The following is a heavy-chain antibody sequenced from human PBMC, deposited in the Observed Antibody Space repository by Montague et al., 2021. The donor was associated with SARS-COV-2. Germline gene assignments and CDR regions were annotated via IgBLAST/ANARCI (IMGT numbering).Heavy chain of an antibody. D-gene: IGHD6-19*01. J-gene: IGHJ4*02. CDR2: IYHTGTT. CDR1: GDSITRDW. CDR3: ARHSGGSEVAGLDY. V-gene: IGHV4-4*02. Sequence: SETLSLTCAVSGDSITRDWWSWVRQPPGKGLEWIGEIYHTGTTNYNPSLRSRVTISMDRSRNQVSLSLNFVTAADTAVYYCARHSGGSEVAGLDYWGQGILVTVSS.